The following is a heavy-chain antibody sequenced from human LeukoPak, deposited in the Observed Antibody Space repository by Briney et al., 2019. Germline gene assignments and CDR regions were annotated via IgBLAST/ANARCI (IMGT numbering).Heavy chain of an antibody. CDR2: IQSGGST. D-gene: IGHD2-21*01. Sequence: GGSLRLSCAASGFTFSSYAMSWVRQAPGKGLEWVSVIQSGGSTYYADSVKGRFTISRDNSKNSLYLQMNSLRAEDTAVYYCARGLSDNCFDPWGQGTLVTVSS. CDR3: ARGLSDNCFDP. CDR1: GFTFSSYA. V-gene: IGHV3-66*01. J-gene: IGHJ5*02.